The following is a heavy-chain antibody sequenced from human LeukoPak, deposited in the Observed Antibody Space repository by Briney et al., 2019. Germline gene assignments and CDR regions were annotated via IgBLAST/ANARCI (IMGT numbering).Heavy chain of an antibody. CDR2: ISSSGSNK. J-gene: IGHJ4*02. CDR3: ARGGDYGDYVGFDY. CDR1: GFIFSSYE. D-gene: IGHD4-17*01. Sequence: PGGSLRLSCAASGFIFSSYEMNWVRQAPGKGLEWVSYISSSGSNKYYADSVKGRFTISRDNTKNSLYLHMNSLRAEDTAVYYCARGGDYGDYVGFDYWGQGTLVTVSS. V-gene: IGHV3-48*03.